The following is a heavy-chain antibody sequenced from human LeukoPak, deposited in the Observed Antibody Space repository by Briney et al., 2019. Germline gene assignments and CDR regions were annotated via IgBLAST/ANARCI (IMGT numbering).Heavy chain of an antibody. Sequence: GGSLRLSCAASGFTFSSYSMNWVRQAPGKGLEWVSSISSSSSYIYYADSVKGRFTISRDNAKNSLYLQMNSLRSEDTAVYYCAVREITKEMVGSYFLGGYYYYYMDVWGKGTTVTVSS. D-gene: IGHD1-26*01. V-gene: IGHV3-21*04. J-gene: IGHJ6*03. CDR3: AVREITKEMVGSYFLGGYYYYYMDV. CDR1: GFTFSSYS. CDR2: ISSSSSYI.